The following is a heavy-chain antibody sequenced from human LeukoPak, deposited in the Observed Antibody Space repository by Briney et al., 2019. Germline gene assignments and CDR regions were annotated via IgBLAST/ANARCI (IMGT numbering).Heavy chain of an antibody. CDR2: IYYSGST. J-gene: IGHJ4*02. CDR1: VGSISTYY. V-gene: IGHV4-59*08. Sequence: SETLSLTCTVSVGSISTYYWNWFRQPPGKGLEWIGYIYYSGSTKYNPSLTSRVSVSIDTSKNQFSLKLTSVTAADTAVYYCARRAGTTFDYWGQGILVSVSS. D-gene: IGHD3-10*01. CDR3: ARRAGTTFDY.